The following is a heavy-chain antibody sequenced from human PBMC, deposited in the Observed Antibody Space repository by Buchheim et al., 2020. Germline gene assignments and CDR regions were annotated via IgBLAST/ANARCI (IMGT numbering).Heavy chain of an antibody. D-gene: IGHD3-10*01. Sequence: EVQLVESGGGLVQPGGSLRLSCAASGFAFSTYWMSWLRQAPGKGLEWVANIKQDGSEKYYVDSVKGRFTISRDNAKNSLYLQMNSLRAEDTAVYYCARGSPMVRGVITNWYFDLWGRGTL. CDR1: GFAFSTYW. J-gene: IGHJ2*01. CDR2: IKQDGSEK. V-gene: IGHV3-7*01. CDR3: ARGSPMVRGVITNWYFDL.